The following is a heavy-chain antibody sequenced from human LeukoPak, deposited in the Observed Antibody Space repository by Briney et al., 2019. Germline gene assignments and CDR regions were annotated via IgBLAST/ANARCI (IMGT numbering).Heavy chain of an antibody. V-gene: IGHV3-30-3*01. CDR1: GFTFSSYA. J-gene: IGHJ6*02. D-gene: IGHD3-10*01. Sequence: GGSLRLSCAASGFTFSSYAMHWVRQAPGKGLEWVAVISYDGSNKYYADSVKGRFTISRDNSKNTLYLQMNSLRAEDTAVYYCARDIGGYYYGSGSYFKRGMDVWGQGTTVTVSS. CDR2: ISYDGSNK. CDR3: ARDIGGYYYGSGSYFKRGMDV.